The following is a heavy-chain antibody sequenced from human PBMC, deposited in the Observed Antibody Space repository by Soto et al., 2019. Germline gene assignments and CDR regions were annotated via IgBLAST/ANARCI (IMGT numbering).Heavy chain of an antibody. CDR2: SIPFHGVT. CDR3: TRDWEITVSTWSFGGF. J-gene: IGHJ4*02. D-gene: IGHD3-10*01. Sequence: QVQLVQSGAEVKKPGSSVKVSCKASGGTFSPYTINWVRQAPGQGLEWMGRSIPFHGVTNYAQKFQARVTITADKSTSTASMELSGLRFEDTAMYYCTRDWEITVSTWSFGGFWGRGTLVTVSS. V-gene: IGHV1-69*08. CDR1: GGTFSPYT.